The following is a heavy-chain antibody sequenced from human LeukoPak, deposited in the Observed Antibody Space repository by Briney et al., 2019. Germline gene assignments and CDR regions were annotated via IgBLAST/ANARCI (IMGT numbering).Heavy chain of an antibody. CDR2: IKQDGSEK. Sequence: GGSLRLSCAASGFTFSSYAMSWVRQAPGKGLEWVANIKQDGSEKYYVDSVKGRFTISRDNAKNSLFLQMNRLRAEDTAVYYCGRFGLKNWNYVDYWGQGTLVTVSS. V-gene: IGHV3-7*01. CDR3: GRFGLKNWNYVDY. D-gene: IGHD3/OR15-3a*01. CDR1: GFTFSSYA. J-gene: IGHJ4*02.